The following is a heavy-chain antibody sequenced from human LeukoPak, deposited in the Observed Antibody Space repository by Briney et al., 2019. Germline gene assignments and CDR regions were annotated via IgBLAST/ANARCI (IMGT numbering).Heavy chain of an antibody. CDR3: ARDENGDYGY. V-gene: IGHV1-8*01. CDR1: GYTFTSYD. Sequence: ASVKVSCKASGYTFTSYDINWVRQATGQGLEWMGWMNPNSGNTGYAQKFQGRVTMTRDTSISTAYMELSRLRSDDTAVYYCARDENGDYGYWGQGTLVTVSS. D-gene: IGHD4-17*01. CDR2: MNPNSGNT. J-gene: IGHJ4*02.